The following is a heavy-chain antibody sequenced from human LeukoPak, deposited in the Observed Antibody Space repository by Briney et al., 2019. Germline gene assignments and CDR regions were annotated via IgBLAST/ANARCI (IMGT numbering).Heavy chain of an antibody. CDR1: GFTLSSYS. D-gene: IGHD1-14*01. J-gene: IGHJ4*02. V-gene: IGHV3-21*01. Sequence: TGGSLRLSCAASGFTLSSYSMNWVRQAPGKGLEWVSSISSSSSYIYYADSVKGRFTISRDNAKNSLYLQMNSPRAEDTAVYYCAREVDATTDYWGQGTLVTVSS. CDR3: AREVDATTDY. CDR2: ISSSSSYI.